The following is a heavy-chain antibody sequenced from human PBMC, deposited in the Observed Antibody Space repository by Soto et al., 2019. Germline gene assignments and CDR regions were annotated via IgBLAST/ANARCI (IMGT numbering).Heavy chain of an antibody. D-gene: IGHD4-4*01. CDR1: GYTLTSYY. Sequence: ASVKVSCKAPGYTLTSYYMHWVRQAPGQGLEWMGIINPSGGSTNYAQKFQGRVTMTRDTSTSTVYMELSSLRSEDTAVYYCARPLWRDDYNWGYFDLWGRGTLVTVSS. V-gene: IGHV1-46*01. CDR2: INPSGGST. CDR3: ARPLWRDDYNWGYFDL. J-gene: IGHJ2*01.